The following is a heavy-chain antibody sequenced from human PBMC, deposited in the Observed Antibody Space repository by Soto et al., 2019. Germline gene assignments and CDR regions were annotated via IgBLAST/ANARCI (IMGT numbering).Heavy chain of an antibody. D-gene: IGHD6-13*01. CDR1: GYTFTGYY. J-gene: IGHJ4*02. V-gene: IGHV1-2*02. CDR2: INPNSGGT. Sequence: GASVKVSCKASGYTFTGYYMHWVRQAPGQGLEWMGWINPNSGGTNYAQKFQGRVTMTRDTSISTAYMELSRLRSDDTAVYYCARDPLPGVAAAGGYFDYWGQGTLVTAPQ. CDR3: ARDPLPGVAAAGGYFDY.